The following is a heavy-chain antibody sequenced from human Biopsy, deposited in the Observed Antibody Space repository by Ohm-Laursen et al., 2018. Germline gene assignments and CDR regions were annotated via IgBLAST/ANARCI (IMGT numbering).Heavy chain of an antibody. CDR1: SYTFTDYN. V-gene: IGHV1-18*04. D-gene: IGHD1-1*01. CDR2: INTENGNT. Sequence: GASVKVSCKASSYTFTDYNIHWMRQAPGQGLEWMGWINTENGNTIYAQNLQGRVTMTADTSTSTAYMEVTSLRSGDTAVYYCARAKLEPVYYYYGMDVWGQGTTVTVSS. J-gene: IGHJ6*02. CDR3: ARAKLEPVYYYYGMDV.